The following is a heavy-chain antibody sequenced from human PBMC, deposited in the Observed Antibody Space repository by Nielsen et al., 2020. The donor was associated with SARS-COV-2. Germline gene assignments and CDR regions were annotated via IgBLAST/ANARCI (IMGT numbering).Heavy chain of an antibody. D-gene: IGHD3-16*01. J-gene: IGHJ3*01. CDR3: ARDWGRAFDV. CDR2: IKSDGSGT. Sequence: GESLKISCAASGFTFSTYWIHWVRQAPGKGLAWVSRIKSDGSGTTYADSVEGRFTISRDNAKNSLYLQMNSLRAEDTAIYYCARDWGRAFDVWSQGTMVTVSS. V-gene: IGHV3-74*03. CDR1: GFTFSTYW.